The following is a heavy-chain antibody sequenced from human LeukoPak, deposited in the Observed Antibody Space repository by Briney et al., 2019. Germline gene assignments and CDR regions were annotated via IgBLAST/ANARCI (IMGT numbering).Heavy chain of an antibody. Sequence: SETLSLTCAVYGGSFSGYYWSWIRQPPGKGLEWIGSIYYSGSTYYNPSLKSRVTISVDTSKNQFSLKLSSVTAADTAVYYCATLALGGYDILTGLPTFDYWGQGTLVTVSS. CDR2: IYYSGST. D-gene: IGHD3-9*01. CDR1: GGSFSGYY. CDR3: ATLALGGYDILTGLPTFDY. V-gene: IGHV4-34*01. J-gene: IGHJ4*02.